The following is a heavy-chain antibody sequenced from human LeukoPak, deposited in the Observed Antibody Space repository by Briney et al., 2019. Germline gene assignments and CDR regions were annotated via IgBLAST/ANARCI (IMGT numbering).Heavy chain of an antibody. CDR3: ARRGGTSGWGAFDI. CDR2: IDKSGDGA. V-gene: IGHV3-23*01. Sequence: GGSLRLSCAASGFTFSSHAMNWVRQPPGKGLDWVSSIDKSGDGAFYADSVKGRFTISRDNSKNTLYLQMNSLRREDTAVYYCARRGGTSGWGAFDIWCQGTMVTVSS. J-gene: IGHJ3*02. D-gene: IGHD2-2*01. CDR1: GFTFSSHA.